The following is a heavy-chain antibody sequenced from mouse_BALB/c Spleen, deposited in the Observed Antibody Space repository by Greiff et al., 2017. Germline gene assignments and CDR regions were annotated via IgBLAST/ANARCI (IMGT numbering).Heavy chain of an antibody. V-gene: IGHV5-6-4*01. CDR2: ISSGGSYT. CDR1: GFTFSSYT. J-gene: IGHJ3*01. Sequence: EVQGVESGGGLVKPGGSLKLSCAASGFTFSSYTMSWVRQTPEKRLEWVATISSGGSYTYYPDSVKGRFTISRDNAKNTLYLQMSSLKSEDTAMYYCTRDPAWFAYWGQGTLVTVSA. CDR3: TRDPAWFAY.